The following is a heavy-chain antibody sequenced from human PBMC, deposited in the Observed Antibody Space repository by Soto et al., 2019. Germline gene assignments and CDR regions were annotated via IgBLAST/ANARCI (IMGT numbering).Heavy chain of an antibody. CDR3: ARGPRITIFGVVPGLSY. Sequence: SETLSLTCAVYGGSFSGYYWSWIRQPPGKGLEWIGEINHSGSTNYNPSLKSRVTISVDTSKNQFSLKLSSVTAADTAVYYCARGPRITIFGVVPGLSYWGQGTLVTVSS. D-gene: IGHD3-3*01. CDR1: GGSFSGYY. J-gene: IGHJ4*02. CDR2: INHSGST. V-gene: IGHV4-34*01.